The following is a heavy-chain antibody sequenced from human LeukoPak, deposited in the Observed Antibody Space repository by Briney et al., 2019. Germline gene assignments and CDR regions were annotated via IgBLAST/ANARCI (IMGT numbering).Heavy chain of an antibody. CDR3: ARRLQLSSYSYMDV. CDR1: GGSFSGYY. J-gene: IGHJ6*03. CDR2: INHSGST. D-gene: IGHD5-24*01. Sequence: SETLSLTCTVYGGSFSGYYWSWIRQPPGKGLEWIGEINHSGSTNYNPSLKSRVTISVDTSKNQFSLKLSSVTAADTAVYYSARRLQLSSYSYMDVWGKKTPVTISS. V-gene: IGHV4-34*01.